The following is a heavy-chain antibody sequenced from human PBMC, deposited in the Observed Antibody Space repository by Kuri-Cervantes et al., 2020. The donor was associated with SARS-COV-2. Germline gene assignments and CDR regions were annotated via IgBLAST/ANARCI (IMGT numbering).Heavy chain of an antibody. D-gene: IGHD2/OR15-2a*01. CDR2: ISGSGANT. Sequence: GESLKISCAASGFTFSSNAMSWVRHAPGKGLEWVSGISGSGANTYYADSVKGWFTISRDNSKNTLYLQMNSLRAEDTAVYSCVKDSRVYYFDYWGQGTLVTVSS. CDR3: VKDSRVYYFDY. CDR1: GFTFSSNA. V-gene: IGHV3-23*01. J-gene: IGHJ4*02.